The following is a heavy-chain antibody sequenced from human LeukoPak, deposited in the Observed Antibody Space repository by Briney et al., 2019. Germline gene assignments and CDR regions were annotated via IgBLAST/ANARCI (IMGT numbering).Heavy chain of an antibody. CDR3: AREGYYYDSSGYYYAFDY. CDR2: ISGSGGST. J-gene: IGHJ4*02. V-gene: IGHV3-23*01. CDR1: GFTFSSYA. Sequence: PGGSLRLSCAASGFTFSSYAMSWVRQAPGKGLEWVSAISGSGGSTYYADSVKGRFTISRDNSKNTLYLQMNSLRAEDTAVYYCAREGYYYDSSGYYYAFDYWGQGTLVTVSS. D-gene: IGHD3-22*01.